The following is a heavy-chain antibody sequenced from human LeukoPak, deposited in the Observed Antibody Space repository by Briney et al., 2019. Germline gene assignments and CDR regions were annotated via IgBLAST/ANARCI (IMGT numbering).Heavy chain of an antibody. J-gene: IGHJ6*02. CDR2: ISRSGVRL. D-gene: IGHD1-26*01. CDR3: AKDMGSGSYSSRFNGMDV. Sequence: PGGSLRLSCAASAFNFSTYAMSWVRQAPGKGLEWVSEISRSGVRLYYADSVKGRFTVSRDNSKNSLYLQMNSLRTEDTALYYCAKDMGSGSYSSRFNGMDVWGQGTTVTVSS. V-gene: IGHV3-23*01. CDR1: AFNFSTYA.